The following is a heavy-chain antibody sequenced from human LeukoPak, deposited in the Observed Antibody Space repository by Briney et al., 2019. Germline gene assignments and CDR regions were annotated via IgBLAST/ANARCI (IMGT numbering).Heavy chain of an antibody. J-gene: IGHJ4*02. D-gene: IGHD3-3*01. CDR1: GSPFSSYW. V-gene: IGHV5-51*01. CDR3: PRQNDFRLDY. Sequence: GASLKISFKGSGSPFSSYWIGWVRQMPGKGLEWMGIIYPGDSDTRYSPSLQGQVTISVDTSIATAYLQWSSLKASDTAIYYCPRQNDFRLDYWGQGTLVTVSS. CDR2: IYPGDSDT.